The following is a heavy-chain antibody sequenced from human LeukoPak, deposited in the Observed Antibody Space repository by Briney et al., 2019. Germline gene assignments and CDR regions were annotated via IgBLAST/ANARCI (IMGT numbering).Heavy chain of an antibody. CDR1: GFTFSSYE. Sequence: GGSLRLSCAASGFTFSSYEMNWVRQAPGKGLEWVSYISSSGSTIYYADSVKGRFTISRDNSKNTLYLQMNSLRAEDTAVYYCAKNGLQDSSGWYCGYWGQGTLVTVSS. V-gene: IGHV3-48*03. CDR3: AKNGLQDSSGWYCGY. D-gene: IGHD6-19*01. J-gene: IGHJ4*02. CDR2: ISSSGSTI.